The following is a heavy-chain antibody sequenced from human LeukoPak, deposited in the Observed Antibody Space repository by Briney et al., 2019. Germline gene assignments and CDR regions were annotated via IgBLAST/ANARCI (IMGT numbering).Heavy chain of an antibody. J-gene: IGHJ4*02. V-gene: IGHV5-10-1*01. CDR2: IDPSDSYT. Sequence: GESLKISCKGSGYSFTSYWISWVRQMPGKGLEWMGRIDPSDSYTNYSPSFQGHVTISADKSISTAYLQWSSLKASDTAMYYCARQSRDGSKTRGYYFGYWGQGTLVTVSS. CDR3: ARQSRDGSKTRGYYFGY. CDR1: GYSFTSYW. D-gene: IGHD3-10*01.